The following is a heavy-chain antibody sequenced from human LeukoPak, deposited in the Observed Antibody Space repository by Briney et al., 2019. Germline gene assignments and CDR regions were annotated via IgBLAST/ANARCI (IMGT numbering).Heavy chain of an antibody. J-gene: IGHJ5*02. CDR2: IGTAGDT. Sequence: GGSLRLSCAASGVIFSNYDMHWVRQAAGKGLDWVSGIGTAGDTYYPGSVKGRFTISREIAKNSLYLHMNSLSAGDTAMYYCASSPAYSSSWYAIDTWGRGTLVTVSS. CDR1: GVIFSNYD. CDR3: ASSPAYSSSWYAIDT. D-gene: IGHD6-13*01. V-gene: IGHV3-13*01.